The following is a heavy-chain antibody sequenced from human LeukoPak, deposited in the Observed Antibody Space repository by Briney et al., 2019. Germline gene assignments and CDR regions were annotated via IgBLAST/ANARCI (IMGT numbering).Heavy chain of an antibody. CDR3: AKEFGFLESFFDY. V-gene: IGHV3-23*01. D-gene: IGHD3-3*01. CDR2: ISGSGGST. CDR1: GFTFSSYT. Sequence: RPGGSLRLSCAASGFTFSSYTMSWVRQASGKGLEWVSAISGSGGSTYYADSVKGRFTISRDNSKNTLYLQMNSLRAEDTAVYYCAKEFGFLESFFDYWGQGTLVTVSS. J-gene: IGHJ4*02.